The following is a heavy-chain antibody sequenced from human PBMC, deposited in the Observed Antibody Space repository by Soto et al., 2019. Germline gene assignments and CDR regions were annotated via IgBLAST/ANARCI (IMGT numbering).Heavy chain of an antibody. CDR3: ASTPAVAATGSVGWFDP. CDR2: IIPIFGTA. D-gene: IGHD2-15*01. V-gene: IGHV1-69*13. CDR1: VDTFSSYA. J-gene: IGHJ5*02. Sequence: EASVKVSCKASVDTFSSYAISWVRQAPGQGLEWMGGIIPIFGTANYAQKFQGRVTITADESTSTAYMELSSLRSEDTAVYYCASTPAVAATGSVGWFDPWGQGTLVTVSS.